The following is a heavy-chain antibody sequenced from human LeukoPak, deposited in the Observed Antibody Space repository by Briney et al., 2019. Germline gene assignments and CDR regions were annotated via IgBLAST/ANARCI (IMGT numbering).Heavy chain of an antibody. V-gene: IGHV3-48*01. CDR1: GFTFNKYS. Sequence: GGPLRLSCAASGFTFNKYSMNWVRQAPGKGLEWVSYISSSGSTIYYADSVKGRFTISRDTSKNTVSLQMNSLRAEDTAVYYCAGDKTTGGWYEFDYWGQGTLVTVSS. CDR3: AGDKTTGGWYEFDY. J-gene: IGHJ4*02. CDR2: ISSSGSTI. D-gene: IGHD6-19*01.